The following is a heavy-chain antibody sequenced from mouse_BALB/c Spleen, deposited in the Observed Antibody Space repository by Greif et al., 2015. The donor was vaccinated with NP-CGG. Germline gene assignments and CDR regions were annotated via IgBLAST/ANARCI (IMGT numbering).Heavy chain of an antibody. V-gene: IGHV1-7*01. CDR1: GYTFTSYW. CDR3: ARKGLRRIYYAIDY. Sequence: QVQLQQPGAELAKPGASVKMSCKASGYTFTSYWMHWVKQRPGQGLEWIGYINPSTGYTEYNQKFKDKATLTADKTSXTAYMQLSSLTSEDSAVYYCARKGLRRIYYAIDYWGQGTSVTVSS. CDR2: INPSTGYT. J-gene: IGHJ4*01.